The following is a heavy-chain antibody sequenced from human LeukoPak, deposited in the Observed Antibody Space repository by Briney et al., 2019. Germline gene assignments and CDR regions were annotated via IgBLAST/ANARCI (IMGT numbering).Heavy chain of an antibody. CDR2: IYYSGST. Sequence: PSETLSLTCTVSGGFISSYYWSWIRQPPGKGLEWIGYIYYSGSTSYNPSLKSRVAMSADTSKNQFSLRLSSVTAADTAVYYCARIERCDYWGQGTLVTVSS. J-gene: IGHJ4*02. CDR3: ARIERCDY. V-gene: IGHV4-59*08. CDR1: GGFISSYY.